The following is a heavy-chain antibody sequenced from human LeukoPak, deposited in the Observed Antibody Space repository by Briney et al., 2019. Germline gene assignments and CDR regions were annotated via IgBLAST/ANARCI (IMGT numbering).Heavy chain of an antibody. Sequence: ASVKVSCKASGYTFTGYYMNWVRQAPGQGLEWMGWINPNSGGTNYAQKFQGRVTMTRDTSISTAYMELSRLRSDDTAVYYCASYSSGWYNGLDYFDYWGQGTLVTVSS. D-gene: IGHD6-19*01. J-gene: IGHJ4*02. V-gene: IGHV1-2*02. CDR2: INPNSGGT. CDR3: ASYSSGWYNGLDYFDY. CDR1: GYTFTGYY.